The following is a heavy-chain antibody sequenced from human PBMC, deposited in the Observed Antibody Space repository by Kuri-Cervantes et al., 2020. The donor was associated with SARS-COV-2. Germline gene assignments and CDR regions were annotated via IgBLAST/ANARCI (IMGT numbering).Heavy chain of an antibody. J-gene: IGHJ6*02. Sequence: GGSRRLSCAASGFTFSSYWMHWVRQAPGKGLVWVSRINSAGSSTSYADSVKGRFTISRDNAKNTLYLQMNSLRAEDTAVYYCARDLTLGYCSGGSCYYYYHGMDVWGQGTTVTVSS. CDR2: INSAGSST. D-gene: IGHD2-15*01. CDR3: ARDLTLGYCSGGSCYYYYHGMDV. V-gene: IGHV3-74*01. CDR1: GFTFSSYW.